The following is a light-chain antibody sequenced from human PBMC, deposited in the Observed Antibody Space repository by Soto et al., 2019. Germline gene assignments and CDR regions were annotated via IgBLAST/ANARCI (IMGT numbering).Light chain of an antibody. V-gene: IGKV3-20*01. CDR1: QSVSSSY. J-gene: IGKJ1*01. CDR2: AAS. Sequence: EIVLTQSPGTLSLSPGERATLSCRASQSVSSSYLAWYQQKAGQAPRLLIYAASSRATGIPDRLSGSGSGTNFTLTISRLEPEDFAVYYCQQYDSSPLFGQGTKVEIK. CDR3: QQYDSSPL.